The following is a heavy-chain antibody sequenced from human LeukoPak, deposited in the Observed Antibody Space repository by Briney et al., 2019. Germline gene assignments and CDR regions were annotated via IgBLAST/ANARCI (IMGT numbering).Heavy chain of an antibody. J-gene: IGHJ4*02. CDR3: ARSTMGARRTYDY. D-gene: IGHD1-26*01. CDR2: MNPNSGNT. Sequence: GASVKVSCKASKDTFTIYDVNWVRQATGLGLEGMGWMNPNSGNTGYAQKFQGRVTMTMNSSISTAYMELTSLTSEDTAVYYCARSTMGARRTYDYWGQGTLVTVSS. CDR1: KDTFTIYD. V-gene: IGHV1-8*01.